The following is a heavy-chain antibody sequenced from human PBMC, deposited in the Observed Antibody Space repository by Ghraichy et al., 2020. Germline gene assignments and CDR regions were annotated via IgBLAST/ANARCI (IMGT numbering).Heavy chain of an antibody. CDR1: GASINNGYNY. Sequence: SETLSLTCAVSGASINNGYNYWNWIRQPAGTGLEWIGRVYYDGGTNYNPSLKSRLTMTLDTSRNEVSLKLDSVTAADTAIYYCARQTFTVFGVAASTFDIWGKGTMVTVSS. CDR3: ARQTFTVFGVAASTFDI. J-gene: IGHJ3*02. V-gene: IGHV4-61*02. CDR2: VYYDGGT. D-gene: IGHD3-3*01.